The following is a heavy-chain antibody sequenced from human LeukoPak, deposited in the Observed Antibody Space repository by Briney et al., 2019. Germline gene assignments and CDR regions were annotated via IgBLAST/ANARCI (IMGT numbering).Heavy chain of an antibody. CDR3: ASRGQTGYCSGGSCYSEGFDY. CDR1: GGSFSGYY. V-gene: IGHV4-34*01. J-gene: IGHJ4*02. D-gene: IGHD2-15*01. CDR2: INHSGST. Sequence: SETLPLTCAVYGGSFSGYYWSWIRQPPGKGLEWIGEINHSGSTNYNPSLKSRVTISVDTSKNQFSLKLSSATAADTAVYYCASRGQTGYCSGGSCYSEGFDYWGQGTLVTVSS.